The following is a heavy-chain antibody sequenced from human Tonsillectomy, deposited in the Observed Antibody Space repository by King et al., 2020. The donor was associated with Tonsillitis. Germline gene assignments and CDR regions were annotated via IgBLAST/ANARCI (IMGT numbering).Heavy chain of an antibody. CDR3: ARPRAVAGTLYIGY. CDR1: GFTFSTHG. Sequence: VQLVESGGGVVQPGRSLRLSCAASGFTFSTHGMPCVRQAPGKGLGWVEVIWSDSRYKYDGDSVKGRFTISRDNSKNTVFLQMNSLRAEDTAVYYCARPRAVAGTLYIGYWGQGTLVTVSS. CDR2: IWSDSRYK. J-gene: IGHJ4*02. D-gene: IGHD6-19*01. V-gene: IGHV3-33*08.